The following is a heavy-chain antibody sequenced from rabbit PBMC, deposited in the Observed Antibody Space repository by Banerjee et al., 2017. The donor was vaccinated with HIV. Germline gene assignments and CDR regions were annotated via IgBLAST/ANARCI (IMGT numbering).Heavy chain of an antibody. Sequence: QSLEESGGDLVKPGASLTLTCTASGFDLSSSYWICWVRQAPGKGLEWIACIYAGSSGDTYYASWAKGRFTISKTSSTTVTLQMTSLTAADTATYFCARDPDYTYHFDLRGPGTLVTVS. D-gene: IGHD6-1*01. CDR3: ARDPDYTYHFDL. J-gene: IGHJ4*01. V-gene: IGHV1S40*01. CDR1: GFDLSSSYW. CDR2: IYAGSSGDT.